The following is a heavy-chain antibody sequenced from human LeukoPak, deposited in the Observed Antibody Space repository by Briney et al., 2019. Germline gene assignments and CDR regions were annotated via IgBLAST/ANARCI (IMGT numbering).Heavy chain of an antibody. J-gene: IGHJ3*02. Sequence: SQTLSLTCTVSGGSISSGGYYWAWIRQPPGKGLEWIGYMSQSGSTYYNPSLKSRVTISVDTSKSQFSLKLTSVTAPDTAVYYCARDHSGGRGAFDIWGQGTMVTVSS. CDR3: ARDHSGGRGAFDI. CDR1: GGSISSGGYY. V-gene: IGHV4-31*03. D-gene: IGHD6-25*01. CDR2: MSQSGST.